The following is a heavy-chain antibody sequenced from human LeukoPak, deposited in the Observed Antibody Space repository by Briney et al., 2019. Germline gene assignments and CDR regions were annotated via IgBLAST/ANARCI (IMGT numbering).Heavy chain of an antibody. Sequence: ASVKVSCKASGYTFTSYGISWVRQAPGQGLEWMGWISAYNGNTNYAQNLQGRVTMTTDTSTSTACMELRSLRSDDTAVYYCARDPTKTYYYYMDVWGKGTTVTVSS. CDR1: GYTFTSYG. CDR3: ARDPTKTYYYYMDV. J-gene: IGHJ6*03. V-gene: IGHV1-18*01. CDR2: ISAYNGNT.